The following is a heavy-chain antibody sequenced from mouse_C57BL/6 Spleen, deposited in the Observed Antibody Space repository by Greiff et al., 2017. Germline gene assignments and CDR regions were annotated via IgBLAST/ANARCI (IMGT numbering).Heavy chain of an antibody. D-gene: IGHD2-10*01. CDR2: IYPGDGDT. V-gene: IGHV1-82*01. CDR3: ARPYFCNYGAWFAY. CDR1: GYAFSSSW. J-gene: IGHJ3*01. Sequence: VQLQQSGPELVKPGASVKISCKASGYAFSSSWMNWVKQRPGKGLEWIGRIYPGDGDTNYNGKFKGKATLTADKSSSTASMQLRSLTTEDSAVYFCARPYFCNYGAWFAYWGQGTLVTVSA.